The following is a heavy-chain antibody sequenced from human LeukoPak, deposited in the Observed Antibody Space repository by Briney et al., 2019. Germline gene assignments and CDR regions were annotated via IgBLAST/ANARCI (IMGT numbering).Heavy chain of an antibody. Sequence: XIRXXXGKGXXGXVYIYYSGSTNYNPSLKSRVTISVDTSKNQFSLKLSSVTAADTAVYYCARASDSSGYYLIDYWGQGTLVTVSS. CDR3: ARASDSSGYYLIDY. CDR2: IYYSGST. D-gene: IGHD3-22*01. J-gene: IGHJ4*02. V-gene: IGHV4-59*01.